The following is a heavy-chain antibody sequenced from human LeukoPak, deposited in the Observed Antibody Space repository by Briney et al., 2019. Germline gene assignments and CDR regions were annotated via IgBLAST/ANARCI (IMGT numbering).Heavy chain of an antibody. J-gene: IGHJ6*02. CDR3: ARDRGYYYGMDV. V-gene: IGHV1-46*01. CDR1: GYTFTSYY. Sequence: GASVKLSCQASGYTFTSYYMHWVRQAPGQGLECMGIINPSGGSTSYAQKFQGRVTMTRDTSTSTVYMELSSLRSEDTAVYYCARDRGYYYGMDVWGQGTTVTVSS. CDR2: INPSGGST. D-gene: IGHD3-10*01.